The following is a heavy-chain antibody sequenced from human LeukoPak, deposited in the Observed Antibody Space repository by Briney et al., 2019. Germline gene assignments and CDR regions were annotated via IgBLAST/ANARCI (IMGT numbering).Heavy chain of an antibody. V-gene: IGHV1-69*13. CDR2: IIPIFGTA. Sequence: SVKVSCKASGGTFSSYAISWVRQAPGQGLEWMGGIIPIFGTANYAQKFQGRVTITADESTSTAYMELSSLRSEDTAVYYCARDRAMYYDFWSGYPAEYYFDYWGQGTLVTVSS. D-gene: IGHD3-3*01. CDR1: GGTFSSYA. CDR3: ARDRAMYYDFWSGYPAEYYFDY. J-gene: IGHJ4*02.